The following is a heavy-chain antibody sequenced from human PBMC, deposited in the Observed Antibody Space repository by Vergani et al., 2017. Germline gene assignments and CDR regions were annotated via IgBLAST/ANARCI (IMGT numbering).Heavy chain of an antibody. D-gene: IGHD3-22*01. CDR2: ISSSSSTI. V-gene: IGHV3-48*01. J-gene: IGHJ3*02. Sequence: EVQLVESGGGLVQPGGSLRLSCAASGFTFSSYSMNWVRQAPGKGLEWVSYISSSSSTIYYADSVKGRFTISRDNAKNSLCLQINSLRAQDTAVYYCARKSPLSITMIVVDDAFDIWGQGTMVTVSS. CDR3: ARKSPLSITMIVVDDAFDI. CDR1: GFTFSSYS.